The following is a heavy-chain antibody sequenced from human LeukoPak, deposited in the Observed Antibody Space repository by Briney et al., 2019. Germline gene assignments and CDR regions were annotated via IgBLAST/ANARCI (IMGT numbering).Heavy chain of an antibody. J-gene: IGHJ4*02. Sequence: SETLSLTCAVYGGSFSGYYWSWIRQPPGKGLEWIGEINHSGSTNYNPSLKSRVTISVDTSKNQLSLKLSSVTAADTAVYYCARHREGIAVAGMDYWGQGTLVTVSS. CDR3: ARHREGIAVAGMDY. V-gene: IGHV4-34*01. CDR1: GGSFSGYY. CDR2: INHSGST. D-gene: IGHD6-19*01.